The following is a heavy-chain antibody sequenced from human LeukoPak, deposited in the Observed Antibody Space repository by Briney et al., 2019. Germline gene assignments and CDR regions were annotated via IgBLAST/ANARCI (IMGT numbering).Heavy chain of an antibody. J-gene: IGHJ4*02. CDR2: INPNSGGT. D-gene: IGHD5-12*01. CDR1: GYTFTGYY. Sequence: GASVKVSCKASGYTFTGYYMHWVRQAPGQRLEWMRRINPNSGGTNYAQKFQGRVTMTRDTSISTAYMELSRLRSDDTAVYYCARDAYSSFFHFDYWGQGTLVTVSS. V-gene: IGHV1-2*02. CDR3: ARDAYSSFFHFDY.